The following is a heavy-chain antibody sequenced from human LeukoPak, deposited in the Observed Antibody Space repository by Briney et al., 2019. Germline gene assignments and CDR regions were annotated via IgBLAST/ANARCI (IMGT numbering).Heavy chain of an antibody. Sequence: SETLSFTCAVYGGSFSGYYWSWIRQPPGKGLEWIGEINHSGSTNYNPSLKSRVTISVDTSKNQFSLKLGSVTAADTAVYYCATQRLTGTTLEDDYWGQGTLVTVSS. CDR3: ATQRLTGTTLEDDY. CDR2: INHSGST. J-gene: IGHJ4*02. CDR1: GGSFSGYY. D-gene: IGHD1-7*01. V-gene: IGHV4-34*01.